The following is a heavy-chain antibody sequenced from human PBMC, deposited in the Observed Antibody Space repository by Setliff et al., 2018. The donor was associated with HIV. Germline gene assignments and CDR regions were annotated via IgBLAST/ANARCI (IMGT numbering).Heavy chain of an antibody. Sequence: SETLSLTCAVYGGSFSGYYWSWIRQPPGKGLEWIGSIYYSGSTYYNPSLKSRVTISVDTSKNQFSLKLSSVTAADTAVYYCARQGGYSGYGFYYYYYYMDVWGKGTKVTVSS. J-gene: IGHJ6*03. CDR3: ARQGGYSGYGFYYYYYYMDV. CDR2: IYYSGST. D-gene: IGHD5-12*01. CDR1: GGSFSGYY. V-gene: IGHV4-34*01.